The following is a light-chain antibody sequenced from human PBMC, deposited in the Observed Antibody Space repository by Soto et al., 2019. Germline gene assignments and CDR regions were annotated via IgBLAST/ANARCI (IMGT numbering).Light chain of an antibody. V-gene: IGLV2-14*01. CDR1: SSDVGGYKY. Sequence: QSALTQPASVPGSPGQSITISCTGTSSDVGGYKYVSWYQQHPGTAPKLMIYEVSNRPSGVSNRFSGSKSGNTASLTISGLQAEDEADYYCSSYTSTSTLVFGTGTKLTVL. CDR3: SSYTSTSTLV. CDR2: EVS. J-gene: IGLJ1*01.